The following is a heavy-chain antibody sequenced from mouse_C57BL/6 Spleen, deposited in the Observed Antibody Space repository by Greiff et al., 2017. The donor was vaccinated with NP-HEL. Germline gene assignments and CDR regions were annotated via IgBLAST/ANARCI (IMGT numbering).Heavy chain of an antibody. D-gene: IGHD2-3*01. Sequence: VQLQESGPGLVKPSQSLFLTCSITGFPITSRYYWIWIRQSPGKPLEWMGYITHSGETFYNPSLQSPISITRETSKNQFFLQLNSVTTEDTAMYYCAGDTDGSWFAYWGQGTLVTVSA. CDR1: GFPITSRYY. J-gene: IGHJ3*01. CDR2: ITHSGET. CDR3: AGDTDGSWFAY. V-gene: IGHV12-3*01.